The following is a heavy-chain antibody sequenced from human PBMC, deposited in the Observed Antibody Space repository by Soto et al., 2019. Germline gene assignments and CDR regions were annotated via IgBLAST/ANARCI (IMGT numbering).Heavy chain of an antibody. V-gene: IGHV3-53*01. Sequence: EVQPVESGGGLIQPGGSLRLSCAASGFTVSSNYMSWVRQAPGKGLEWVSVIYSGGSTYYADSVKGRFTISRDNSKNTLYLQMNSLRAEDTAVYYCARAEVRETYSSGWYDWGQGTLVTVSS. CDR3: ARAEVRETYSSGWYD. J-gene: IGHJ4*02. D-gene: IGHD6-19*01. CDR1: GFTVSSNY. CDR2: IYSGGST.